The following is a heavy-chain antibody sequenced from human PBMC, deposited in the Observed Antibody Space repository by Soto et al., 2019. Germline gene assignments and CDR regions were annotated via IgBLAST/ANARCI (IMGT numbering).Heavy chain of an antibody. CDR3: ARIRQEYDSSGYYTDAFDI. J-gene: IGHJ3*02. CDR1: GYTFTSYG. CDR2: ISAYNGNT. Sequence: QVQLVQSGAEVKKPGASVKVSCKASGYTFTSYGISWVRQAPGQGLEWMGWISAYNGNTNYAQKLQGRVTMTTDTSTSTAYIELRSLRSDDTAVYYCARIRQEYDSSGYYTDAFDIWGQGTMVTVSS. D-gene: IGHD3-22*01. V-gene: IGHV1-18*01.